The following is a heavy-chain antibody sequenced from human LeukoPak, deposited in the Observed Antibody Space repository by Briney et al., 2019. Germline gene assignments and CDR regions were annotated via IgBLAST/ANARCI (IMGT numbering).Heavy chain of an antibody. J-gene: IGHJ4*02. CDR2: INAGNGNT. Sequence: GASVKVSCKASGYTFTSYAMHWVRQAPGQRLEWMGWINAGNGNTKYSQKFQGRVTITRDTSASTAYMELSSLRSEDTAVYYCARDLAGYSRPQGFDYWGQGTLVTVSS. CDR3: ARDLAGYSRPQGFDY. CDR1: GYTFTSYA. D-gene: IGHD6-13*01. V-gene: IGHV1-3*01.